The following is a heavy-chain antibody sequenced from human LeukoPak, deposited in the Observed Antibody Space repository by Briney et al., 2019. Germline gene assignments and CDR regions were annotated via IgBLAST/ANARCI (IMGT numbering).Heavy chain of an antibody. CDR1: GGSISSYY. Sequence: SETLSLTCTVSGGSISSYYRSWIRQPPGKGLEWIGEINHSGSTNYNPSLKSRVTISVDTSKNQFSLKLSSVTAADTAVYYCARGRPGIAAAGTWYPFDYWGQGTLVTVSS. D-gene: IGHD6-13*01. CDR2: INHSGST. V-gene: IGHV4-34*01. CDR3: ARGRPGIAAAGTWYPFDY. J-gene: IGHJ4*02.